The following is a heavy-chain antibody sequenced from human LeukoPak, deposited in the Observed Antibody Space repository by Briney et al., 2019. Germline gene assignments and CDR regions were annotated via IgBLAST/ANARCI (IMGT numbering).Heavy chain of an antibody. Sequence: ASVKVSCKASGYTFTGYYMHWVRQAPGQGLEWMGWINPNSGGTNYAQKFQGRVTMTRDTPISTAYMELSRLRSDDTAVYYCARDTYYYDSSGYYPNWGQGTLVTVSS. V-gene: IGHV1-2*02. D-gene: IGHD3-22*01. CDR2: INPNSGGT. J-gene: IGHJ4*02. CDR3: ARDTYYYDSSGYYPN. CDR1: GYTFTGYY.